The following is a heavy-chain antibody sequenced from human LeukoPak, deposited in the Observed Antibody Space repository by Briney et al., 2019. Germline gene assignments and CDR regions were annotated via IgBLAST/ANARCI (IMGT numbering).Heavy chain of an antibody. J-gene: IGHJ6*03. CDR1: GGSISSSNW. CDR3: ARKYYYGSGSYGPYYYYYMDV. CDR2: IYHSGST. Sequence: SETLSLTCAVSGGSISSSNWWSWVRQPPGKGLEWIGEIYHSGSTNYNPSLKSRVTISVDKSKNQFSLKLSSVTAADTAVYYCARKYYYGSGSYGPYYYYYMDVWGKGTTVTVSS. V-gene: IGHV4-4*02. D-gene: IGHD3-10*01.